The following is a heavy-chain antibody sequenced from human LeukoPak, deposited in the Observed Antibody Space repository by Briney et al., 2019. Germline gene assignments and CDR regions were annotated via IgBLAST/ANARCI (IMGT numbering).Heavy chain of an antibody. CDR2: IYYSGST. CDR1: GGTISSSSYY. V-gene: IGHV4-39*01. D-gene: IGHD2-2*01. Sequence: SETLCLTCTVSGGTISSSSYYWGWIRQPPGKGLEWIGCIYYSGSTYYNPSLKSRVTISVDTSKNQFSLKLSSVTAADTAVYCCARRVVPDLPTYNWFDPWGQGTLVTVSS. J-gene: IGHJ5*02. CDR3: ARRVVPDLPTYNWFDP.